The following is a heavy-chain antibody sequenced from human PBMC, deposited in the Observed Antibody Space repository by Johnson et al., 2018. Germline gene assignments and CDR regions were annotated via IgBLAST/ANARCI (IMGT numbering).Heavy chain of an antibody. CDR1: GGTFGNYS. CDR2: IIPVLEIA. Sequence: VQLVETGAEVKKPGSSVKVSCMASGGTFGNYSIIWLRQAPGQGLEWMGRIIPVLEIANYALRFQGRVTITADKSTSTAYMAVSSLRSEDTAMYYWASGPCNDGLCYPTLVQDWGQGTLVTVSS. CDR3: ASGPCNDGLCYPTLVQD. D-gene: IGHD6-6*01. V-gene: IGHV1-69*09. J-gene: IGHJ1*01.